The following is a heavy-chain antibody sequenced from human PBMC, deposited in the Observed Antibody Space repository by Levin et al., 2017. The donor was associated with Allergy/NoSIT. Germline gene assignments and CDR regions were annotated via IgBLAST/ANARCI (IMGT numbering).Heavy chain of an antibody. CDR3: AIRRLLPRYYDILTGYINRHFDY. Sequence: PGESLKISCKASGYTFTSYDINWVRQATGQGLEWMGWMNPNSGNTGYAQKFQGRVTMTRNTSISTAYMELSSLRSEDTAVYYCAIRRLLPRYYDILTGYINRHFDYWGQGTLVTVSS. CDR1: GYTFTSYD. V-gene: IGHV1-8*01. D-gene: IGHD3-9*01. J-gene: IGHJ4*02. CDR2: MNPNSGNT.